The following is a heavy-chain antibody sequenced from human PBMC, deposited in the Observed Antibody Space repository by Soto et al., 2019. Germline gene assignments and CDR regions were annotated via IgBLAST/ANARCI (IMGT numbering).Heavy chain of an antibody. CDR3: ARVGKTSRNDAFDI. V-gene: IGHV4-59*01. J-gene: IGHJ3*02. CDR1: GDSFTSYY. Sequence: ETLSLTCSVSGDSFTSYYWSYIRQPPGKGLEWIGYIYSSGSANYNPSLKSRVTLSIDTSKNQIYLTLNSVTAADTAVYFCARVGKTSRNDAFDIWGQGTMVTV. CDR2: IYSSGSA. D-gene: IGHD2-2*01.